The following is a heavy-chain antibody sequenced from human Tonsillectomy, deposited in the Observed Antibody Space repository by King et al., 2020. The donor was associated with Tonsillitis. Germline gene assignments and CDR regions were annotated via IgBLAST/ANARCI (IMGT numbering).Heavy chain of an antibody. J-gene: IGHJ2*01. Sequence: QLQESGSGLVKPSQTLSLTCAVSGGSISSGGYSWSWIRQPPGKGLEWIGYIYHSGSTYYNPSLKSRVTISADRSKNEFSLNLSSMTAADTAVYYCARTTLGIAAAHYWYFDLWGRGTLVTVSS. V-gene: IGHV4-30-2*01. CDR3: ARTTLGIAAAHYWYFDL. CDR1: GGSISSGGYS. CDR2: IYHSGST. D-gene: IGHD6-13*01.